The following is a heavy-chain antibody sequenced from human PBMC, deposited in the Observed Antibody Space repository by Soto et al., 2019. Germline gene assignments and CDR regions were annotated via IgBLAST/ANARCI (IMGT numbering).Heavy chain of an antibody. Sequence: ASVKFSCKSSGYTFTSYGISWVRQAPGQGLEWMGWISANNGNTNYAQKLQDRVTMTTDTSTSTDYMELTSLISGDTAVYYCARETAHWDWTYLDPGDEWGQRTLVTV. CDR1: GYTFTSYG. V-gene: IGHV1-18*01. D-gene: IGHD1-7*01. CDR2: ISANNGNT. J-gene: IGHJ4*02. CDR3: ARETAHWDWTYLDPGDE.